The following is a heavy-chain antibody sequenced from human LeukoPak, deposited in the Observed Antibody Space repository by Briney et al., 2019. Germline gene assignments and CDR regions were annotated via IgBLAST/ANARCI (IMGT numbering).Heavy chain of an antibody. J-gene: IGHJ4*02. Sequence: GGSLRLSCAASGFPFSSYSMTWVRQAPGKGLEWVANVKQDGSEKYYVDSVKGRFTISRDHAKNSLYLQMNSLRAEDTAVYYCARDRYWGQGTLVTVSS. CDR3: ARDRY. CDR1: GFPFSSYS. V-gene: IGHV3-7*01. CDR2: VKQDGSEK.